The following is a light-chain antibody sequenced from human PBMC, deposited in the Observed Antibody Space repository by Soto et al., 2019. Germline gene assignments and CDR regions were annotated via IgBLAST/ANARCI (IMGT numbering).Light chain of an antibody. Sequence: EVVMTQSPATLSVSPGEGATLSCRASQSVASRLAWYQHTPGQTPRLLIYDASTRATDIPARFSGSGSGTEFTLTITSLQSEDFAVYYCQQYNDWPRTFGQGTKVDIK. CDR3: QQYNDWPRT. CDR1: QSVASR. CDR2: DAS. J-gene: IGKJ1*01. V-gene: IGKV3-15*01.